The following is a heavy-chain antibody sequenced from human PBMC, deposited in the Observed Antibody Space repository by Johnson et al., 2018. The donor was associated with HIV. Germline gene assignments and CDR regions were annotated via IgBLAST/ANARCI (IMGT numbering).Heavy chain of an antibody. V-gene: IGHV3-33*06. Sequence: QVQLVESGGGVVQPGRSLRLSCAASGFTFSSFGMHWVRQAPGKGLEWVAVIWYDGSDKYYADSVKGRFTISRANSRNTVYLQMNSLRVEDTAVYYCAKDGAKYYYDSSGYRDAFDIWGQGTMVTVSS. CDR1: GFTFSSFG. CDR3: AKDGAKYYYDSSGYRDAFDI. D-gene: IGHD3-22*01. CDR2: IWYDGSDK. J-gene: IGHJ3*02.